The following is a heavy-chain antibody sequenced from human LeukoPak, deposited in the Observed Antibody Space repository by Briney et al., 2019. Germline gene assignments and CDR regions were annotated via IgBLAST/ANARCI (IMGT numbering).Heavy chain of an antibody. Sequence: ASVKVSCQASGYTFTSYGISWVRQAPGQGLEWMGWISAYNGNTNYAQKLQGRVTMTTDTSTSTTYMELRRLRSDDTAVYYCARDGCSSTSCMENWFDPWGQGTLVTVSS. D-gene: IGHD2-2*01. CDR2: ISAYNGNT. CDR3: ARDGCSSTSCMENWFDP. V-gene: IGHV1-18*01. CDR1: GYTFTSYG. J-gene: IGHJ5*02.